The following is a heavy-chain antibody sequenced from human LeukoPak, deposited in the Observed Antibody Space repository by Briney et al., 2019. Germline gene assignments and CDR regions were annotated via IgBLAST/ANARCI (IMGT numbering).Heavy chain of an antibody. Sequence: SVKVSCKASGGTFSSYAISWVRQAPGQGLEWMGGIIPIFGTANYAQKFQGRVTITADESTSTAYMELSSLRSEDTAVYYCARGPRSTSCFDYWGQGTLVTVSS. D-gene: IGHD2-2*01. CDR2: IIPIFGTA. CDR1: GGTFSSYA. CDR3: ARGPRSTSCFDY. J-gene: IGHJ4*02. V-gene: IGHV1-69*13.